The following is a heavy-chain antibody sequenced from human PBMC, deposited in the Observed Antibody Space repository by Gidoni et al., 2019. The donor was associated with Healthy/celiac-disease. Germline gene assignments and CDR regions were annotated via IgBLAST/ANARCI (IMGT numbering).Heavy chain of an antibody. V-gene: IGHV3-73*02. CDR2: IRSKANSYAT. Sequence: EVQLVESGGGLVQPGGSLKLSCAASGFTFSGSAMHWVRQASGKGLEWVGRIRSKANSYATAYAASVKGRFTISRDDSKNTAYLQMNSLKTEDTAVYYCTSAGYQLLDWYFDLWGRGTLVTVSS. D-gene: IGHD2-2*01. CDR1: GFTFSGSA. J-gene: IGHJ2*01. CDR3: TSAGYQLLDWYFDL.